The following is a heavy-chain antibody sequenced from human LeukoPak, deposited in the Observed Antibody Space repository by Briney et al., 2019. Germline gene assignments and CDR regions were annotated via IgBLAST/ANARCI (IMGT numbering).Heavy chain of an antibody. J-gene: IGHJ4*02. D-gene: IGHD7-27*01. V-gene: IGHV3-11*04. CDR2: IRSSGSTI. Sequence: GGSRSLSCAASGFTFSDYYMSWIRQAPGKGREWVSYIRSSGSTIYYATSVKGRFTISRDNAKTSLYLQMKRLRAEDTAVYYCARDNRGATSLDYWGQRTLVTVSS. CDR3: ARDNRGATSLDY. CDR1: GFTFSDYY.